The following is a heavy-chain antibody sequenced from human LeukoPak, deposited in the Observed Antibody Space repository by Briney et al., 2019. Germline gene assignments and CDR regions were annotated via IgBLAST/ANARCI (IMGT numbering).Heavy chain of an antibody. CDR3: ASRKLGNDY. D-gene: IGHD7-27*01. Sequence: SETLSLTCTVSSGSISSSSYYWGWIRQPPGKGLEWIGSIYYSGSTYYNPSLKSRVTISADTSKNQFSLNLSSVTAADTAVYYCASRKLGNDYWGQGTLVTVSS. J-gene: IGHJ4*02. CDR2: IYYSGST. V-gene: IGHV4-39*07. CDR1: SGSISSSSYY.